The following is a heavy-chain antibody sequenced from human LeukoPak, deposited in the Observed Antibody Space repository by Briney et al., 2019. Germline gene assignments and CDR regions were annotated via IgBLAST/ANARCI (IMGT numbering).Heavy chain of an antibody. D-gene: IGHD3-10*01. J-gene: IGHJ5*02. V-gene: IGHV4-39*01. CDR3: ARHSGVLLWFWGQFDP. CDR2: IYYSGST. Sequence: SETLSLTCAVSGGSFSSSSYYWGWIRQPPGKGLEWIGSIYYSGSTYYSPSLKSRVTISVDTSKNPFSLKLSSVPAADTAVYYCARHSGVLLWFWGQFDPWGQGTLVTVSS. CDR1: GGSFSSSSYY.